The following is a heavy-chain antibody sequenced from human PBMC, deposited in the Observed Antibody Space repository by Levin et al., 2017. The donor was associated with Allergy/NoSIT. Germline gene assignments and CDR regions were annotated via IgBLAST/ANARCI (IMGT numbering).Heavy chain of an antibody. Sequence: SETLSLTCTVSGGSISSYYWSWIRQPPGKGLEWIGYIYYSGSTNYNPSLKSRVTISVDTSKNQFSLKLSSVTAADTAVYYCARHWGDILTGYSYFQHWGQGTLVTVSS. CDR1: GGSISSYY. CDR3: ARHWGDILTGYSYFQH. V-gene: IGHV4-59*08. D-gene: IGHD3-9*01. J-gene: IGHJ1*01. CDR2: IYYSGST.